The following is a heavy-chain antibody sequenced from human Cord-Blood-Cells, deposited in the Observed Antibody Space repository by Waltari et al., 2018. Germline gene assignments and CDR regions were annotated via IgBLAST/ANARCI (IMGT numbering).Heavy chain of an antibody. D-gene: IGHD6-13*01. Sequence: QVQLQESGPGLVKPSQTLSLTCTVSGGSISSGSYYWSWIRQPAGKGLEWIGYIYTSVDTHYHPSPKSLVTLSGDTSKNQFSLRLSSVTAADTAVYYCARGIAAAGNLNWFDPWGQGTLVTVSS. CDR3: ARGIAAAGNLNWFDP. J-gene: IGHJ5*02. CDR2: IYTSVDT. V-gene: IGHV4-61*09. CDR1: GGSISSGSYY.